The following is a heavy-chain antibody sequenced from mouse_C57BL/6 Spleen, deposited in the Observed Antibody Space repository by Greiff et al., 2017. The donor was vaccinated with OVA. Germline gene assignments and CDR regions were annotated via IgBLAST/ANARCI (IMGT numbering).Heavy chain of an antibody. D-gene: IGHD2-12*01. CDR1: GYTFTDYY. CDR3: ARSSQLPPYFDY. Sequence: LQESGPELVKPGASVKISCKASGYTFTDYYINWVKQRPGQGLEWLGWIYPGSGNTKYNEKFKGKATLTVDTSSSTAYMQLSSLTSEDSAVYFCARSSQLPPYFDYWGQGTTLTVSS. V-gene: IGHV1-84*01. CDR2: IYPGSGNT. J-gene: IGHJ2*01.